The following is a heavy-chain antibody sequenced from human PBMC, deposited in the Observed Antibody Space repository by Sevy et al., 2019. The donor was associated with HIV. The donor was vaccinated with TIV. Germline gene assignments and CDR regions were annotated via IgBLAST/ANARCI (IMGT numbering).Heavy chain of an antibody. CDR1: GGSISSYY. D-gene: IGHD6-6*01. CDR2: LYYSGIT. V-gene: IGHV4-59*12. J-gene: IGHJ5*02. CDR3: ARNGENIAARRGNWFDP. Sequence: SETLSLTCTVSGGSISSYYWSWIRQPPGKGLEWIGYLYYSGITNYNPSLKSRVTISGDTSKNQFSLKLSSVTAADTAVYYCARNGENIAARRGNWFDPWGQGTLVTVSS.